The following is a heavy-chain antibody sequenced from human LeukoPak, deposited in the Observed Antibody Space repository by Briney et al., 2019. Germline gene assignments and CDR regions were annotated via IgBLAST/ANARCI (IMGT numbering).Heavy chain of an antibody. CDR2: IYYSGST. Sequence: PSETLSLTCTVSGGSISSYYWSWIRQPPGKGLEWIGYIYYSGSTDSNPSLRSRVTISVDTSKNQSSLKLRSVTAADTAVYYCARGGSYYLYAFDVWGQGTMVTVSS. J-gene: IGHJ3*01. V-gene: IGHV4-59*01. D-gene: IGHD1-26*01. CDR1: GGSISSYY. CDR3: ARGGSYYLYAFDV.